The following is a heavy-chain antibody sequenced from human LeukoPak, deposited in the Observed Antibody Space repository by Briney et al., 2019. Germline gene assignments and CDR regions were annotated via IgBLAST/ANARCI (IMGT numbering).Heavy chain of an antibody. CDR2: IDWDDDK. J-gene: IGHJ5*02. CDR3: ARIFTSDNLTGPLWVFDP. D-gene: IGHD3-9*01. CDR1: GFSLSTSGMC. Sequence: ESGPTLVNPTQTLTLTCGFSGFSLSTSGMCVSWIRQPPGKALEWLARIDWDDDKYYNTSLKTRLTISKDTSKNQVVLTMTNMDPVDTATYYCARIFTSDNLTGPLWVFDPWGQGTLVTVSS. V-gene: IGHV2-70*11.